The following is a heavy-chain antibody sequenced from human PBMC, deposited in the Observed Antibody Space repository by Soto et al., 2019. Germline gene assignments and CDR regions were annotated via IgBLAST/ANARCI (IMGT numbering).Heavy chain of an antibody. Sequence: GGSLRLSCAASGFTFNTYAMSWVRQAPGKGLEWVSAISGSGSSTYYADSVKGRFTISRDNSKNTLYLQMNTLRAEDTAVYYCAKDPWNSSGYFDYWGQGTLVTVSS. CDR1: GFTFNTYA. J-gene: IGHJ4*02. V-gene: IGHV3-23*01. D-gene: IGHD6-19*01. CDR3: AKDPWNSSGYFDY. CDR2: ISGSGSST.